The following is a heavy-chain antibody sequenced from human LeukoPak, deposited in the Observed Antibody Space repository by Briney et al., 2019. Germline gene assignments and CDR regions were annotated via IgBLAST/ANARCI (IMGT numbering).Heavy chain of an antibody. CDR3: ARQLGDRLLFDY. V-gene: IGHV4-59*01. Sequence: SETLSLTCTVSSGSINSYYWNWIRQPPGKGLEWIGRIYSSGSTHYNSSLKSRVTISLDTSRNQFSLKLSSVTAADTAVYYCARQLGDRLLFDYWGQGTLVTVSS. CDR1: SGSINSYY. J-gene: IGHJ4*02. D-gene: IGHD2-21*01. CDR2: IYSSGST.